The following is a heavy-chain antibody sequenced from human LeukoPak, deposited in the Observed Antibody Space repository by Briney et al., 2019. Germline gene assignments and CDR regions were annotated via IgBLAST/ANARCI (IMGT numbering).Heavy chain of an antibody. D-gene: IGHD2-8*01. Sequence: SETLSLTCTVSGGSISTYYWSWIRQPPGKGLEWIGYIYYSGSTNYSPSLQSRVTISVDTSRNQFSLRLSSVTAADTAMYYCARSGTKTHGFDYWGQGTLVTVSS. CDR2: IYYSGST. J-gene: IGHJ4*02. V-gene: IGHV4-59*01. CDR1: GGSISTYY. CDR3: ARSGTKTHGFDY.